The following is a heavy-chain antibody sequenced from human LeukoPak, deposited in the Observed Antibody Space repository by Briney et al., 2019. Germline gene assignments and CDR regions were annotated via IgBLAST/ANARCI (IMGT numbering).Heavy chain of an antibody. V-gene: IGHV3-23*01. D-gene: IGHD2-2*01. CDR2: ISGSGADT. J-gene: IGHJ4*02. Sequence: GGPLRLSCATSGFTFNDYAMNWVRQALGKGLEWVAGISGSGADTYYADSVKGRFTISRDNSKNTLYLQTDTLRVEDTAVYYCARRLCRSTACYYFDYWGQGTLVTVSS. CDR1: GFTFNDYA. CDR3: ARRLCRSTACYYFDY.